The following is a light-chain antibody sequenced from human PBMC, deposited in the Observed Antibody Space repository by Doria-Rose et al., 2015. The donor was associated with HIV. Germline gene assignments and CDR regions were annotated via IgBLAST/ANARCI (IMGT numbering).Light chain of an antibody. J-gene: IGKJ1*01. CDR3: HQCGTSWT. Sequence: DIVMTQTPGTLSLSPGERATLSCRASQSFSSTYLAWYQQKPGQAPSLLIYDGSTRATGIPDRFSASGSRTDFTLTINRLEPEDFALYYCHQCGTSWTFGQGTKVEI. CDR2: DGS. CDR1: QSFSSTY. V-gene: IGKV3-20*01.